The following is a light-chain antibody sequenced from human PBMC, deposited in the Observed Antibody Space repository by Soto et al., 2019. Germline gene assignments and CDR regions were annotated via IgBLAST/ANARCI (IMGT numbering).Light chain of an antibody. CDR2: GAS. Sequence: KVMTRSPVTLSVSLGDRVTLSCRASQSVSRNLAWYQQKHGQAPRLLIYGASTRATGIPARFSGSGSGTECTLTISSLQPEDVAVYYCQQYNNWPRTFGQGTKVDIK. V-gene: IGKV3-15*01. CDR1: QSVSRN. CDR3: QQYNNWPRT. J-gene: IGKJ1*01.